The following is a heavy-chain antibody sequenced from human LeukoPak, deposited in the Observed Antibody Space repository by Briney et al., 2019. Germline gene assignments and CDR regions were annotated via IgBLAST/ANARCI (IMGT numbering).Heavy chain of an antibody. J-gene: IGHJ4*02. Sequence: ASVKVSCKASGYTFTGYYMHWVRQAPGQGLEWMGWINPNSGGTNYAQKFQGRVTMTRDTSISTAYMELSRLRSDDTAVYYCARERSYSSSWDYWGQGTLVTVSS. V-gene: IGHV1-2*02. CDR2: INPNSGGT. CDR3: ARERSYSSSWDY. CDR1: GYTFTGYY. D-gene: IGHD6-13*01.